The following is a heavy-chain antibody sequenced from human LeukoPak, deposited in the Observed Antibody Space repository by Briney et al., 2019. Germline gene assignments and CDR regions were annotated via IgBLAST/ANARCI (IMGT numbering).Heavy chain of an antibody. D-gene: IGHD2-2*01. CDR3: ARAGDIVVVPAALYV. J-gene: IGHJ3*01. CDR2: INHSGST. Sequence: SETLSLTCAVYGGSFSGYYWSWIRQPPGKGLEWIGEINHSGSTNYNPSLKSRVTISVDTSKNQFSLKLSSVTAADTAVYYCARAGDIVVVPAALYVWGQGTMVTASS. CDR1: GGSFSGYY. V-gene: IGHV4-34*01.